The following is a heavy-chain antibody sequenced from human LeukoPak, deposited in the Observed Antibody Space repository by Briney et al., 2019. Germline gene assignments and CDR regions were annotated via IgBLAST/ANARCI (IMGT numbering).Heavy chain of an antibody. Sequence: PGGSLRLSCAASGFTFSSYGMRWVRQAPGKGLEWVAFIRYDGSNKYYADSVKGRFAISRDNSKNTLYLQMNSLRADDTAVYYCARNLWFGESSDAFDMWGQGTMVTVSS. CDR1: GFTFSSYG. V-gene: IGHV3-30*02. CDR3: ARNLWFGESSDAFDM. D-gene: IGHD3-10*01. J-gene: IGHJ3*02. CDR2: IRYDGSNK.